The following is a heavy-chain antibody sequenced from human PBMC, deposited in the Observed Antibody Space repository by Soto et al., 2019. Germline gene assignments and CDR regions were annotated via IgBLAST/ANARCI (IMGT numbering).Heavy chain of an antibody. CDR1: GGSISSYY. J-gene: IGHJ6*02. Sequence: KTLSLTGTVSGGSISSYYWSWIRQPPGKGLEWIGYIYYSGSTNYNPSLKSRVTISVDTSKNQFSLKLSSVTAADTAVYYCARGDFWSGYFSVKVGGPYGMDVWGQGTTVTVSS. CDR3: ARGDFWSGYFSVKVGGPYGMDV. CDR2: IYYSGST. D-gene: IGHD3-3*01. V-gene: IGHV4-59*01.